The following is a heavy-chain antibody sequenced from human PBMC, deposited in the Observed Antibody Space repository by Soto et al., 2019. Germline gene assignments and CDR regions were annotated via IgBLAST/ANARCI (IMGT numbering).Heavy chain of an antibody. CDR2: MNPNSGNT. CDR3: ARGPLIVVEVVASTDGMDV. Sequence: ASVKVSCKASGYTFTSYDINWVRQATGQGLEWMGWMNPNSGNTGYAQRFQGRVTMTRNTPISTAYMELSSLRSEDTAVYYCARGPLIVVEVVASTDGMDVWGQGTTVTVSS. D-gene: IGHD2-15*01. CDR1: GYTFTSYD. V-gene: IGHV1-8*01. J-gene: IGHJ6*02.